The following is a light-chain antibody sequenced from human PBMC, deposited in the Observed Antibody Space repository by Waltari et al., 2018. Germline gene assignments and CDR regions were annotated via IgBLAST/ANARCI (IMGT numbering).Light chain of an antibody. J-gene: IGLJ2*01. CDR3: QAWDDTTMV. V-gene: IGLV3-1*01. CDR1: KLGDKY. CDR2: QDD. Sequence: SYDLSQPPSVSVSPGQTASITCSGDKLGDKYACWYQQKPGQSPLLVIYQDDKRRSGIPERFSGSNSGNTATLTISETQAMDEADYYCQAWDDTTMVFGGGTKLTVL.